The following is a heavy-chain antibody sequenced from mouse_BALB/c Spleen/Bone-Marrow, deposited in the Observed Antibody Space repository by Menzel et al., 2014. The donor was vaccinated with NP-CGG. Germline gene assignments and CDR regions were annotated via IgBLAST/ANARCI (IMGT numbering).Heavy chain of an antibody. CDR1: GHTFTSYW. Sequence: QVQLQQPGAELAKPGASVKMSCKASGHTFTSYWMHWVKQRPGQGLEWIGYINPSTGYTEHNQKFKDKATLTADKSSSTAYMQLSSLTSEDSAVYYCARYDGYEAYRGQGTLVTVSA. J-gene: IGHJ3*01. V-gene: IGHV1-7*01. CDR2: INPSTGYT. D-gene: IGHD2-3*01. CDR3: ARYDGYEAY.